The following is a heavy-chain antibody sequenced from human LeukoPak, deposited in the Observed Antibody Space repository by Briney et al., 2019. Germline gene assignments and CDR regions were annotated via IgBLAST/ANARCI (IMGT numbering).Heavy chain of an antibody. D-gene: IGHD3-10*01. CDR1: GGSFSGYY. J-gene: IGHJ4*02. V-gene: IGHV4-34*01. CDR3: ARLGGSGGHSVDY. Sequence: SETLSLTCAVSGGSFSGYYWYWIRQPPGKGLEWIGENNHGESTNYNPSLKSRATLSVDTSKNQFSLKLTSVTAADTAVYYCARLGGSGGHSVDYWGQGTLVTVSS. CDR2: NNHGEST.